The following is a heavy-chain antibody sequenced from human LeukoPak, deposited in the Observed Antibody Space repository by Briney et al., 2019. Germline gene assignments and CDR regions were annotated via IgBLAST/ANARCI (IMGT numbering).Heavy chain of an antibody. V-gene: IGHV4-39*07. D-gene: IGHD2-2*01. CDR1: GVSIRSSGDY. CDR3: ARGLPNRSVVVVPAAFDY. Sequence: SETLSLTCSVSGVSIRSSGDYWGWIRQSPGKGLERIGSIYYTENTGTTSYNPSLRSRVTISVDTSKNQFSLKVTSVTAADTAIYYCARGLPNRSVVVVPAAFDYWGQGTRVTVSS. CDR2: IYYTENTGTT. J-gene: IGHJ4*02.